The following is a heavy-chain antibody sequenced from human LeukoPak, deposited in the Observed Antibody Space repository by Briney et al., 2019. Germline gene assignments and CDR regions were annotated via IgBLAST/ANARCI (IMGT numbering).Heavy chain of an antibody. CDR2: FDPEDGET. D-gene: IGHD1-1*01. J-gene: IGHJ4*02. Sequence: ASVKVSCKASGGTFSSYAISWVRQAPGKGLEWMGGFDPEDGETIYAQKFQGRVTMTEDTSTDTAYMELSSLRSEDTAVYYCATAGSLDFDYWGQGTLVTVSS. CDR3: ATAGSLDFDY. V-gene: IGHV1-24*01. CDR1: GGTFSSYA.